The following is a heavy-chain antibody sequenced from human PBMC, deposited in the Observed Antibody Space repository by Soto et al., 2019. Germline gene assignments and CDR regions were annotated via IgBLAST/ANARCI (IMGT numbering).Heavy chain of an antibody. J-gene: IGHJ4*02. CDR2: IYHSGST. CDR3: AKDPAPKPWLVFSLDY. V-gene: IGHV4-4*02. D-gene: IGHD6-19*01. CDR1: GGSISSSNW. Sequence: SETLSLTCAVSGGSISSSNWWSWVRQPPGKGLEWIGEIYHSGSTNYNPSLKSRVTISVDKSKNQFSLKLSSVTAADTAVYYCAKDPAPKPWLVFSLDYWGQGTLVTVSS.